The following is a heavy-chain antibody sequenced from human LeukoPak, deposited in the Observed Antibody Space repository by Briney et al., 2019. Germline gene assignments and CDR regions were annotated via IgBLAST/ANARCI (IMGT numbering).Heavy chain of an antibody. D-gene: IGHD3-22*01. Sequence: PGGSLRLSCAASGFTFSSYAMSWVRQAPGKGLEWVSAISGSGGSTYYADSVKVRFTISRDNSKNTLYLQMNSLRAEDTAVYYCAKEGDDYYDSSGYYGGWGQGTLVTVSS. CDR2: ISGSGGST. CDR1: GFTFSSYA. CDR3: AKEGDDYYDSSGYYGG. V-gene: IGHV3-23*01. J-gene: IGHJ4*02.